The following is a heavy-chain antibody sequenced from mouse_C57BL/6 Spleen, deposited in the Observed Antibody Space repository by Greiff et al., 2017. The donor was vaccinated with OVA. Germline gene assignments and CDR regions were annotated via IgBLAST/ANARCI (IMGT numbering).Heavy chain of an antibody. V-gene: IGHV3-6*01. Sequence: EVQLQESGPGLVKPSQSLSLTCSVTGYSITSGYYWNWIRQFPGNKLEWMGYISYDGSNNYNPSLKNRISITRDTSKNQFFLKLNSVTTEDTATYYCARVYSWYFDVWGTGTTVTVSS. D-gene: IGHD2-1*01. CDR1: GYSITSGYY. J-gene: IGHJ1*03. CDR3: ARVYSWYFDV. CDR2: ISYDGSN.